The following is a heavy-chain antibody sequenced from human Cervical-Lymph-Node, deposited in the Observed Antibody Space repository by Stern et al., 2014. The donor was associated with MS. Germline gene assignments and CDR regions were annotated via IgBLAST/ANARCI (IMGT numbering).Heavy chain of an antibody. D-gene: IGHD2-21*01. CDR2: INAYDGNT. CDR3: ARDLQGMMVKDS. Sequence: VHLVESGAEVKKPGASVKVSCKASGYSFSSYGISWVRQAPGQGLEWMGWINAYDGNTDYAQNLQGRVTMTTDTSTSTAYMELRSLRSDDTAVYYCARDLQGMMVKDSWGQGTLVTVSS. V-gene: IGHV1-18*01. J-gene: IGHJ4*02. CDR1: GYSFSSYG.